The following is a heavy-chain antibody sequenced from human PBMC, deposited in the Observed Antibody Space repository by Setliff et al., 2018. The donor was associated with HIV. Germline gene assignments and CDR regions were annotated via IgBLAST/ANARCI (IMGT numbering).Heavy chain of an antibody. J-gene: IGHJ4*02. D-gene: IGHD6-6*01. Sequence: SETLSLTCTVSGGSFRSSRYYWGWIRQPPGKGLEWIGNIHYGGFFWYSPSLKSRVTISVDTSKNHLSLKLTSVTDADTAVYYCARVRRGSSARAPFDSWGQGALVTVSS. CDR3: ARVRRGSSARAPFDS. CDR2: IHYGGFF. CDR1: GGSFRSSRYY. V-gene: IGHV4-39*02.